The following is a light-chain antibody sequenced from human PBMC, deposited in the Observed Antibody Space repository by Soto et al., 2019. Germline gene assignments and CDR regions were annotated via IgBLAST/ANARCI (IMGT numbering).Light chain of an antibody. CDR3: QQYDSYPYT. J-gene: IGKJ2*01. Sequence: DIQMTQSPSTLSASVGDRVTITCRASQSISSWLAWYQQKPGKAPKLLIYKASSLESGVPSRFSGSGSGTEFTLTISSLQPDDFATYYCQQYDSYPYTFGQGTKLEIK. CDR2: KAS. CDR1: QSISSW. V-gene: IGKV1-5*03.